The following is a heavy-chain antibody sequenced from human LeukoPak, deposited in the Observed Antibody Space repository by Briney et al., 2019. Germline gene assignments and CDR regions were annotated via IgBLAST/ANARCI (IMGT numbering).Heavy chain of an antibody. D-gene: IGHD3-16*02. J-gene: IGHJ4*02. V-gene: IGHV3-30*18. CDR1: GFIFSSYG. Sequence: GGSLRLSCAVSGFIFSSYGMHWVRQAPGKGLEWVAVISSDGDNKYYADSVNGRFTISRDNSKNTLSLQMDSLRAEDTAVYYCAKDIRVWGSYRYPCLDYWGQGTLVTVSA. CDR2: ISSDGDNK. CDR3: AKDIRVWGSYRYPCLDY.